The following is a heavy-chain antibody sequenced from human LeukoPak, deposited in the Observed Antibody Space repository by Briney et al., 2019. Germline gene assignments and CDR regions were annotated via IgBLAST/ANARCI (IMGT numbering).Heavy chain of an antibody. CDR1: GGSISTGGYY. CDR2: IYNSGTT. CDR3: ARTAGWSYGFDY. V-gene: IGHV4-31*03. Sequence: SDTLSLTCTVSGGSISTGGYYWTWIRQHPGKGLEWIGNIYNSGTTYYNPSLESRVTTSGDTSKNQFSLKLSSVTAADTAVYYCARTAGWSYGFDYWGQGTLVTVSS. J-gene: IGHJ4*02. D-gene: IGHD5-18*01.